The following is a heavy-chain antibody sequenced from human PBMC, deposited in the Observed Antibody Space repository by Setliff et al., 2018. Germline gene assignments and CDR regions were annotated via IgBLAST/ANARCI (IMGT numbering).Heavy chain of an antibody. Sequence: SETLSLTCTVSGGSVSSGSYYWSWIRQPPGKGPEWIGYIYYSGSTNYNPSPKSRVTISVDTSKNQSSLKLSSVTAADTAVYYCARSQWGGESYYFDYWGQGTLVTVSS. CDR3: ARSQWGGESYYFDY. J-gene: IGHJ4*02. CDR1: GGSVSSGSYY. CDR2: IYYSGST. D-gene: IGHD2-15*01. V-gene: IGHV4-61*01.